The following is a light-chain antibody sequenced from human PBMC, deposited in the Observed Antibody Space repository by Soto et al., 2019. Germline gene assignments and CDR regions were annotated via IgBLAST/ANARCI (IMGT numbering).Light chain of an antibody. CDR2: DAS. V-gene: IGKV1-5*01. CDR1: QSISSW. Sequence: DIPMTQSPSTLSASVGDRVTITCRASQSISSWLAWYQQKPGKAPKLLIYDASSLESGVPSGFSGSGSGTEFTLTISSLQPDDFATYYCQQYNSYSFGQGTKVEIK. CDR3: QQYNSYS. J-gene: IGKJ1*01.